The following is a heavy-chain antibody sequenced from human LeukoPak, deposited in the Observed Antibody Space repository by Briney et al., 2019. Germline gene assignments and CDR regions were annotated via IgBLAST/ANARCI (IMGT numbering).Heavy chain of an antibody. J-gene: IGHJ4*02. V-gene: IGHV4-34*01. CDR3: ARGGWALTGLIDY. D-gene: IGHD3-9*01. CDR1: GGSISSYY. CDR2: INHRGST. Sequence: KPSETLSLTCTVSGGSISSYYWSWIRQPPGKGLEWIGEINHRGSTNYNPSLKSRVTISVDTSKNQFSLKLSSVTAADTAVYYCARGGWALTGLIDYWGQGTLVTVSS.